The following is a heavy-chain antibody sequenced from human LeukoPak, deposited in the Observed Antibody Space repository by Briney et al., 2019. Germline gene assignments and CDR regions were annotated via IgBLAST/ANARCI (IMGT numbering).Heavy chain of an antibody. D-gene: IGHD6-6*01. CDR2: IYYRGST. CDR1: GGSIGGYY. J-gene: IGHJ4*02. CDR3: ARVDPDSSSTLEVFDY. V-gene: IGHV4-59*01. Sequence: SETLSLTCTVSGGSIGGYYWSWIRQHPGKGLEWIGYIYYRGSTNYNPSLKSRVTISVDTSKIQFFLKLSSVTAADTAVYYCARVDPDSSSTLEVFDYWGQGTLVTVSS.